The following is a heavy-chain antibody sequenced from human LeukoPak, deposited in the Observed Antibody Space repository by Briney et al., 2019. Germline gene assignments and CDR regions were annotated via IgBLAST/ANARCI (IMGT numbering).Heavy chain of an antibody. J-gene: IGHJ3*02. CDR1: GFTFSSYS. Sequence: GGSLRLSCAASGFTFSSYSMNWVRQAPGKGLEWVSSISSSSSYIYYADSVKGRLTISRDNAKNSLYLQMNSLTAEDTAVYYCAREGRYYGSGSHRDGFDIWGQGTMVTVSS. V-gene: IGHV3-21*01. D-gene: IGHD3-10*01. CDR3: AREGRYYGSGSHRDGFDI. CDR2: ISSSSSYI.